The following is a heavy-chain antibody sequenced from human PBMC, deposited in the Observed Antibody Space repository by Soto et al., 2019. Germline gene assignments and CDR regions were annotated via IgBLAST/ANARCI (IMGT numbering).Heavy chain of an antibody. Sequence: SETLSLTCTVSGGSISSYYWSWIRQPPGKGLEWIGYIYYSDSTNYNPSLKSRVIISVDTSKNQFSLRLSSVTAADTAVYYCASSYYDTRRYRLSPWGQRIPVPVSA. CDR3: ASSYYDTRRYRLSP. V-gene: IGHV4-59*01. CDR1: GGSISSYY. D-gene: IGHD3-22*01. J-gene: IGHJ5*02. CDR2: IYYSDST.